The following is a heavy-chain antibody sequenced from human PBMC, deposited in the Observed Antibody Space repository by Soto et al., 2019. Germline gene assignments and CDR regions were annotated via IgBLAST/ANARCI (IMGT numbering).Heavy chain of an antibody. D-gene: IGHD4-17*01. CDR2: ISYDGSNK. CDR3: AKDLRWSASLGY. J-gene: IGHJ4*02. CDR1: GFTFSSYG. V-gene: IGHV3-30*18. Sequence: RLSCAASGFTFSSYGMHWVRQAPGKGLEWVAVISYDGSNKYYADSVKGRFTISRDNSKNTLYLQMNSLRAEDTAVYYCAKDLRWSASLGYWGQGTLVTVSS.